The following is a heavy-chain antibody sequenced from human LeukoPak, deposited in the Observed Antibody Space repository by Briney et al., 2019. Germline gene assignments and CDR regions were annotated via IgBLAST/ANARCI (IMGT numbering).Heavy chain of an antibody. CDR2: ISAYNGNT. D-gene: IGHD3-22*01. V-gene: IGHV1-18*01. Sequence: ASVKVSCKASGYTFTSYGISWVRQAPGQGLEWMGWISAYNGNTNYAQKLQGRVTMTTDTSTSTAYMELRSLRSDDTAVCYCARDRPVYYYDSSGYHLPLDYWGQGTLVTVSS. CDR1: GYTFTSYG. CDR3: ARDRPVYYYDSSGYHLPLDY. J-gene: IGHJ4*02.